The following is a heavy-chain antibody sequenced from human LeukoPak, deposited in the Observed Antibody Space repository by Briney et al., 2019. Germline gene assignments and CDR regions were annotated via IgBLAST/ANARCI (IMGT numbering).Heavy chain of an antibody. CDR2: ISSSSSYI. CDR3: ARSSSGGSGIDY. V-gene: IGHV3-21*01. Sequence: GGSLRLSCAASGFTFSSYSMNWVRQAPGKGLEWVSSISSSSSYIYYADSVKGRFTISRDNAKNSLYLQMNSLRAEDTAVYYCARSSSGGSGIDYWGQGTLVTVS. D-gene: IGHD3-10*01. J-gene: IGHJ4*02. CDR1: GFTFSSYS.